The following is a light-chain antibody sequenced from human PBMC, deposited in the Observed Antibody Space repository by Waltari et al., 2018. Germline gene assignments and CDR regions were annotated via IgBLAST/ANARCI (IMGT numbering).Light chain of an antibody. CDR3: NSYTGSSSWV. Sequence: QSALTQPASVSGSPGQSLTISCPGTASDVAFYTYLSCYQQHPGKAPKVIIYDVSARPSGVSNRFSGSKSGNSAFLTISGLQAEDEADYYCNSYTGSSSWVFGGGTKLTV. V-gene: IGLV2-14*03. J-gene: IGLJ3*02. CDR1: ASDVAFYTY. CDR2: DVS.